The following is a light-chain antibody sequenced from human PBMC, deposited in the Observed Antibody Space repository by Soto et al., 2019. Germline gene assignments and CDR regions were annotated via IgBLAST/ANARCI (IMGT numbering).Light chain of an antibody. CDR2: GAS. CDR3: QQVNVYPST. Sequence: EIVLTQSPGTLSLSPGERATLSCRASQSVSNNYLAWYQQKPGQAPRRLIYGASSRATGIPDRFSGSGSGTDFTLTISSLQPEDFATYYCQQVNVYPSTFGGGTKVDIK. J-gene: IGKJ4*01. CDR1: QSVSNNY. V-gene: IGKV3-20*01.